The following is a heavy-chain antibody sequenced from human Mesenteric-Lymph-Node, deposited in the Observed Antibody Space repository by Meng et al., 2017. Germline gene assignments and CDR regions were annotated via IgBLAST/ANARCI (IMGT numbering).Heavy chain of an antibody. D-gene: IGHD3-10*01. CDR3: ARDQGYGSAYYYFDY. V-gene: IGHV3-23*01. J-gene: IGHJ4*02. Sequence: GGSLRLSCAASGFTFSSYALSWVRQAPGKGLEWVSVISGSGGTIYYADSVKGRFTISRDNSKTAVYLQMSSLRAEDTAVYYCARDQGYGSAYYYFDYWGQGTLVTVSS. CDR1: GFTFSSYA. CDR2: ISGSGGTI.